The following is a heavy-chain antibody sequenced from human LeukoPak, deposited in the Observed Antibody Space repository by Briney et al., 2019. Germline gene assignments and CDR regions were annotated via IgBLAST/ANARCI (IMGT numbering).Heavy chain of an antibody. J-gene: IGHJ5*02. V-gene: IGHV4-39*07. CDR2: IYYSGST. D-gene: IGHD6-6*01. Sequence: SETLSLTCTVSGGSISSSSYYWGWIRQPPGKGLEWIGSIYYSGSTYYNPSLKSRVAISVDTSKNQFSLKLSSVTAADTAVYYCARSIAVWGRVDPWGQGTLVTVSS. CDR1: GGSISSSSYY. CDR3: ARSIAVWGRVDP.